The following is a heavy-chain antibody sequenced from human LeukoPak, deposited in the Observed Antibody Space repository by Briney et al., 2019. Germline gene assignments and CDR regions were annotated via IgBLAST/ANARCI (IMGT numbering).Heavy chain of an antibody. CDR1: GFTFSSYE. D-gene: IGHD2-21*02. J-gene: IGHJ4*02. CDR3: AREDSDIVVVTVHGERYFDY. CDR2: ISSSGSTI. Sequence: GGSLRLSRAASGFTFSSYEMNWVRQAPGKGLEWVSYISSSGSTIYYADSVKGRFTISRDNAKNSLYLQMNSLRAEDTAVHYCAREDSDIVVVTVHGERYFDYWGQGTLVTVSS. V-gene: IGHV3-48*03.